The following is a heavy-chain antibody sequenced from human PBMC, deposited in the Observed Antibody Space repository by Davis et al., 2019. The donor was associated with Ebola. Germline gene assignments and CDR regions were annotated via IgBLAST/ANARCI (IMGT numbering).Heavy chain of an antibody. Sequence: GESLKISCAASGFTFSDYYMSWIRQAPGKGLEWVSYISSSSSYTNYADSVKGRFTISRDNAKNSLYLQMNSLRAEDTAVYYCARILSGSGPGGYYYYYYMDVWGKGTTVTVSS. V-gene: IGHV3-11*06. D-gene: IGHD3-10*01. CDR2: ISSSSSYT. J-gene: IGHJ6*03. CDR3: ARILSGSGPGGYYYYYYMDV. CDR1: GFTFSDYY.